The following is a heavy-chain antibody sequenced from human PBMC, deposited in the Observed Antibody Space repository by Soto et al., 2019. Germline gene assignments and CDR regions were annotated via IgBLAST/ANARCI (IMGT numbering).Heavy chain of an antibody. J-gene: IGHJ6*02. Sequence: QVQLVQSGAEVKKPGSSVKVSCKASGGTFSSYTISWVRQAPGQGLEWMGRIIPILGIANNAQKFQGRVTITADKSTSTAYMELSSLRSEDTAVYYCARSPGRDGYNPDYYYYYGMDVWGQGTTVTVSS. CDR3: ARSPGRDGYNPDYYYYYGMDV. CDR2: IIPILGIA. V-gene: IGHV1-69*02. D-gene: IGHD5-12*01. CDR1: GGTFSSYT.